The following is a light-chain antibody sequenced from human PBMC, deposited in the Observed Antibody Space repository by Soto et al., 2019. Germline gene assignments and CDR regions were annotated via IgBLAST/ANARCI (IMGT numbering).Light chain of an antibody. J-gene: IGKJ1*01. Sequence: DIQMTQSPSTLSGSVGDRVTITCRASQTISSWLAWYQQKPGKAPKLLIYKASTLKSGVPSRFSGSGSGTEFTLTISSLQPDDFATYYCKHYNIYSEAFGQGTKVELK. V-gene: IGKV1-5*03. CDR2: KAS. CDR1: QTISSW. CDR3: KHYNIYSEA.